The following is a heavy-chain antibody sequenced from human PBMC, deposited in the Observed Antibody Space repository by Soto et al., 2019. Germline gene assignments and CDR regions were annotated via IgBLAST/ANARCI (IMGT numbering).Heavy chain of an antibody. CDR3: AKTGDVYCRITSCLLHSVY. CDR2: ISGSADAT. Sequence: EVQLLESGGGLVQTGGSLRLSCAASGFTFSTYAMSWVRQAPGKRLEWVSTISGSADATFYADSVKGRFAIFRDNSRTMFYLQMNSLRPEHTAVYSSAKTGDVYCRITSCLLHSVYWCPRSRATVTP. D-gene: IGHD2-2*01. J-gene: IGHJ4*02. V-gene: IGHV3-23*01. CDR1: GFTFSTYA.